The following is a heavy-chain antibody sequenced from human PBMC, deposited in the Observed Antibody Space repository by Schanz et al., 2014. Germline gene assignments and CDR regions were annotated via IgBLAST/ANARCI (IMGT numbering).Heavy chain of an antibody. CDR2: IYDSGNT. CDR3: ATGTPFYFDY. D-gene: IGHD2-15*01. CDR1: GASVSSDNW. V-gene: IGHV4-4*02. J-gene: IGHJ4*02. Sequence: QVQLEESGAGLVKPSGTLSLTCAVSGASVSSDNWWNWVRQPPGKGLEWIGEIYDSGNTNYNPSLKSRVTMSVDDSKNQFSLQLTSVTAADTAVYYCATGTPFYFDYWGQGTLVAVSS.